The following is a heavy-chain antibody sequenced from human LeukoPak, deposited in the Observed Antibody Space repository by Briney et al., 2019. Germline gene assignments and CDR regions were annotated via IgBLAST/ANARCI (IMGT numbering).Heavy chain of an antibody. Sequence: SETLSLTCAVPGGSISSSNWWSWVRQPPGKGREWIGEIYHSGSTNYHPSLKSRVTISVDKSKNQFSLKLSSVTAADTAVYYCARGSTSRIRKGFDYWGQGTLVTVSS. CDR3: ARGSTSRIRKGFDY. V-gene: IGHV4-4*02. D-gene: IGHD5/OR15-5a*01. CDR2: IYHSGST. J-gene: IGHJ4*02. CDR1: GGSISSSNW.